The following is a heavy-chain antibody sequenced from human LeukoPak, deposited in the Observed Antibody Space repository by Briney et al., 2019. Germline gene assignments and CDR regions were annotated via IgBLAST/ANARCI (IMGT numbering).Heavy chain of an antibody. D-gene: IGHD3-10*01. V-gene: IGHV3-21*01. J-gene: IGHJ4*02. CDR2: ISAKSNYI. CDR1: GFTFSLYS. CDR3: ARDKRNYYGSDY. Sequence: PGRSLRLSCAASGFTFSLYSMNWVRQVPGKGLEWVSYISAKSNYIYYADSVKGRFTISRDNAKNSLLLQMNSLRAEDTAVYYCARDKRNYYGSDYWGLGTLVTVSS.